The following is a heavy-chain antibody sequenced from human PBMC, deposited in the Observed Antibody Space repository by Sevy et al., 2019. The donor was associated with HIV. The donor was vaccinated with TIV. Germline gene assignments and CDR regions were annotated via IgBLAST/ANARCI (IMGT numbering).Heavy chain of an antibody. CDR2: IKQDGSDK. Sequence: GGSLRLSCVASGFTFRSFSMHWVRQAPGKGLEWVAHIKQDGSDKYYVDSVKGRVTISRDNAKNSVYLQMNSLRAEDTAVYYCAREDSGSYFYWGQGTLVTVSS. J-gene: IGHJ4*02. V-gene: IGHV3-7*01. CDR3: AREDSGSYFY. D-gene: IGHD1-26*01. CDR1: GFTFRSFS.